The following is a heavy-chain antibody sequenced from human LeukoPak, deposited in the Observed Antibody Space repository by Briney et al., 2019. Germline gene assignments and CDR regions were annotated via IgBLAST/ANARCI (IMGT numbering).Heavy chain of an antibody. Sequence: GGSLRLSCAASGFTFSSHGMHWVRQTPAKGLEWVAFIRYDGSNKYYADSVKGRFTISRDNSKNTLYLQMNSLRAEDTAVYYCAGEWELLEGRFDYWGQGTLVTVSS. D-gene: IGHD1-26*01. CDR2: IRYDGSNK. CDR3: AGEWELLEGRFDY. CDR1: GFTFSSHG. J-gene: IGHJ4*02. V-gene: IGHV3-30*02.